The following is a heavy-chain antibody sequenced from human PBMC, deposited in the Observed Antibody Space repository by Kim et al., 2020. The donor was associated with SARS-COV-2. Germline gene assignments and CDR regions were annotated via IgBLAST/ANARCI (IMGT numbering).Heavy chain of an antibody. CDR3: AKDRPIDY. CDR1: GFTFSSYG. CDR2: ISYDGSNE. J-gene: IGHJ4*02. Sequence: GGSLRLSCAASGFTFSSYGMHWVRQAPGKGLEWVAVISYDGSNERYADSVKGRFTISRDNSKNTLYLQMSSLRAEDTAVYYCAKDRPIDYWGQGILVTVSS. V-gene: IGHV3-30*18.